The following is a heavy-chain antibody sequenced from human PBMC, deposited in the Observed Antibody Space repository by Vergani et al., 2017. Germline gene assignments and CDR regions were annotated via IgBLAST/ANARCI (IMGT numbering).Heavy chain of an antibody. D-gene: IGHD6-13*01. CDR1: GYTFTSYA. V-gene: IGHV7-4-1*02. J-gene: IGHJ6*02. CDR2: INTNTGNP. CDR3: ARDNDASIAAADYYYYGMDV. Sequence: QVQLVQSGSELKKPGASVKVSCKASGYTFTSYAMNWVRQAPGQGLEWIGWINTNTGNPTYAQGFTGRFVFSLDTSVSTAYLQISSLKAEDTAVYYCARDNDASIAAADYYYYGMDVWGQGTTVTVSS.